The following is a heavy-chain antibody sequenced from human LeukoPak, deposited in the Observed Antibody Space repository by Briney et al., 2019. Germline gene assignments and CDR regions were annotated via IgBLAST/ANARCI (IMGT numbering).Heavy chain of an antibody. CDR1: GFTFSSYS. V-gene: IGHV3-21*01. CDR3: ARLYCSSTGCHFDY. D-gene: IGHD2-2*01. CDR2: ISSSSSYI. J-gene: IGHJ4*02. Sequence: PGGSLRLSCAASGFTFSSYSMNWVRQAPGKGLEWVSSISSSSSYIYYADSVKGRFTISRDNAKNSLYLQMNSLRAEDTAMYYCARLYCSSTGCHFDYWGQGTLVTVSS.